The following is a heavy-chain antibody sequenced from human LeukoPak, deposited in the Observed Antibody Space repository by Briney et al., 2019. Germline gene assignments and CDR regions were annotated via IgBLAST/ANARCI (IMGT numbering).Heavy chain of an antibody. D-gene: IGHD3-22*01. CDR1: GFTFSSYA. CDR3: ARASYYDSSGYYSKFDC. V-gene: IGHV3-7*01. J-gene: IGHJ4*02. CDR2: IKQDGSEK. Sequence: PGGSLRLSCAASGFTFSSYAMSWVRQAPGKGLEWVANIKQDGSEKYYVDSVKGRFTISKDNAKNSLYLQMNSLRAEDTAVYYCARASYYDSSGYYSKFDCWGQGTLVTVSS.